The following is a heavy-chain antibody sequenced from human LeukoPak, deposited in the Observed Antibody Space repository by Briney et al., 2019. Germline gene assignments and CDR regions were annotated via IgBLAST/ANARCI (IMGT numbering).Heavy chain of an antibody. CDR2: IFYSGST. D-gene: IGHD2-8*01. Sequence: SETLSLTCTVSGGSISTSNYYWGWIRQPPGKGLEWIGNIFYSGSTYYSPSLKSRVTISLDTSRSQFSLKLSSVTAADTAVYYCARDLMSGRTKDAFDIWGQGTMVTVSS. J-gene: IGHJ3*02. CDR1: GGSISTSNYY. CDR3: ARDLMSGRTKDAFDI. V-gene: IGHV4-39*07.